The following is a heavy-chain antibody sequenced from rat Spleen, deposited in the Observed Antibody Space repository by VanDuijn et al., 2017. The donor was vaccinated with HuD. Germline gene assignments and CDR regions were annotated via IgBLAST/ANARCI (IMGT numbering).Heavy chain of an antibody. CDR2: ISAGGGST. CDR1: GFIFSNYY. V-gene: IGHV5-27*01. D-gene: IGHD1-5*01. CDR3: ATIGTTAYNWFAY. Sequence: EVQLVESGGGLVQPGRSLKLTCAASGFIFSNYYMAWVRQAPTEGLEWVAYISAGGGSTYYRDSVKGRFTISRDNAKSTQYLQMDSLRSEDTATYYCATIGTTAYNWFAYWGQGTLVTVSS. J-gene: IGHJ3*01.